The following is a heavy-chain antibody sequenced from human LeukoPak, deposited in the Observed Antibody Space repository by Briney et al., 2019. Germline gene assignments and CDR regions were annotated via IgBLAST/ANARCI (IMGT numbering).Heavy chain of an antibody. CDR3: ARDYPEQLIDY. V-gene: IGHV1-18*01. Sequence: ASVTVSCKASGYTFTSYGISWVRQAPGQGLEWIGWISAYNGNTNYAQKLQGRITMTTDTSTSTAYMELRSLRSDDTAVYYCARDYPEQLIDYWGQGTLVTVSS. D-gene: IGHD6-19*01. J-gene: IGHJ4*02. CDR2: ISAYNGNT. CDR1: GYTFTSYG.